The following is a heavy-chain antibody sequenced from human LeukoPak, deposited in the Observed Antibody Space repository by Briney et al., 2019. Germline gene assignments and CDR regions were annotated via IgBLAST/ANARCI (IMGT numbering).Heavy chain of an antibody. CDR2: ISSSSSYI. D-gene: IGHD1-26*01. CDR3: AGDTTKWELPLRTG. Sequence: GGSLRLSCAASGFTFGSYSMNWVRQAPGKGLEWVSSISSSSSYIYYADSVRGRFTISGDNAKNSLYLQMNSLRAEDTAVYYCAGDTTKWELPLRTGWGQGTLVTVSS. J-gene: IGHJ4*02. V-gene: IGHV3-21*01. CDR1: GFTFGSYS.